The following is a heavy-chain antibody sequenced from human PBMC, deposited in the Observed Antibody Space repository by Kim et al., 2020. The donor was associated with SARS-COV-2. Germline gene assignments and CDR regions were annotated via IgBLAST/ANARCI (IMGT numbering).Heavy chain of an antibody. Sequence: AGSVKSRITINPDTSKNQCSLQLNSVTPEDTAVYYCARVQPQTTSWGYDYWGQGTLVTVSS. V-gene: IGHV6-1*01. D-gene: IGHD7-27*01. CDR3: ARVQPQTTSWGYDY. J-gene: IGHJ4*02.